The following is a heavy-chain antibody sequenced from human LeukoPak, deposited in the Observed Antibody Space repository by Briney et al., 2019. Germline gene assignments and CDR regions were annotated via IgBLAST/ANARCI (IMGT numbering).Heavy chain of an antibody. D-gene: IGHD2-2*02. J-gene: IGHJ3*02. CDR2: VYYSGST. CDR3: ARRCSGPTCYTDAYDI. V-gene: IGHV4-59*08. CDR1: GGSISSYY. Sequence: SETLSLTCTVSGGSISSYYWTWIRQPPGKGLEWIGYVYYSGSTDYNPSLKSRVTISVDTSNKQFSLNLSSVTAADTAVYYCARRCSGPTCYTDAYDIWGQGTMVTVSS.